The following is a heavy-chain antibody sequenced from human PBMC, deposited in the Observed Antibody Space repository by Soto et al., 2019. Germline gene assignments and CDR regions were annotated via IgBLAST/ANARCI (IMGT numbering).Heavy chain of an antibody. CDR2: IIPIFGTA. J-gene: IGHJ5*02. CDR3: ARDGRDIVVVPAANWSDP. V-gene: IGHV1-69*01. Sequence: QVQLVQSGAEVKKPGSSVKVSCKASGGTFSSYAISWVRQAPGQGLEWMGGIIPIFGTANYAQKFQGRVTITADESTSTAYMELSSLRSEDTAVYYCARDGRDIVVVPAANWSDPWGQGTLVTVSS. CDR1: GGTFSSYA. D-gene: IGHD2-2*01.